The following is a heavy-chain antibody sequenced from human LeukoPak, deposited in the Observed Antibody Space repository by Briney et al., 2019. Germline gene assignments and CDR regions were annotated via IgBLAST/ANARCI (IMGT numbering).Heavy chain of an antibody. D-gene: IGHD6-13*01. CDR3: ARVSSSSWPYDFDY. Sequence: SETLSLTCTVSGASISSSSYYWSWIRQPPGKGLEWIGYIYYSGSTNYNPSLKSRVTISVDTSKNQFSLKLSSVTAADTAVYYCARVSSSSWPYDFDYWGQGTLVTVSS. CDR1: GASISSSSYY. CDR2: IYYSGST. V-gene: IGHV4-61*01. J-gene: IGHJ4*02.